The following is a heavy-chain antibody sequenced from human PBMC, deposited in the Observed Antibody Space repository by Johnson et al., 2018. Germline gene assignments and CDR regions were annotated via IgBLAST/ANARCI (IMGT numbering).Heavy chain of an antibody. CDR2: ISYDGSNK. V-gene: IGHV3-30*03. CDR1: GFTFSSFA. CDR3: ARDISGWYSKGDLQH. D-gene: IGHD6-19*01. J-gene: IGHJ1*01. Sequence: QVQLVESGGGVVQPGRSMRLSCAASGFTFSSFAMHWVRQAPGKGLEWVALISYDGSNKYDADSVEGRFTISRDNAKNSLYLQMNSLRAEDTAVYYCARDISGWYSKGDLQHWGQGTLVTVSS.